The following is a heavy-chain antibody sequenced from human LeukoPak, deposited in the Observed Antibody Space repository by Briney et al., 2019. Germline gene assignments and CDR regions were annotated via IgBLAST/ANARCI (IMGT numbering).Heavy chain of an antibody. CDR1: GYTFTGYY. CDR3: ARDPPSNYDFRTDSRA. V-gene: IGHV7-4-1*02. J-gene: IGHJ4*02. D-gene: IGHD3/OR15-3a*01. CDR2: INTYTGNP. Sequence: ASVKVSCKASGYTFTGYYMHWVRQAPGQGLEWMGWINTYTGNPTYAQGFTGRFVFSLDTSVSTAYLQISSLKAEDSAVYYCARDPPSNYDFRTDSRAWGQGTLVTVSS.